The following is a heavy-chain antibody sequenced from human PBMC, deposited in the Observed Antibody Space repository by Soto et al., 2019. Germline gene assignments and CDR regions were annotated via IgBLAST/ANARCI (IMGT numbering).Heavy chain of an antibody. Sequence: EVQLVESGGGLVQPGGSLRLSCAASGFTFSSNWMNWVRQAPGKGPEWVANIKQDGREKYYVDSVKGRFTITRDNAKNSLYLQMNSLRADDTAVYYCARDLGYCAGGTCYTVLYYWGQGTLVTVAA. CDR2: IKQDGREK. J-gene: IGHJ4*02. CDR3: ARDLGYCAGGTCYTVLYY. CDR1: GFTFSSNW. D-gene: IGHD2-15*01. V-gene: IGHV3-7*01.